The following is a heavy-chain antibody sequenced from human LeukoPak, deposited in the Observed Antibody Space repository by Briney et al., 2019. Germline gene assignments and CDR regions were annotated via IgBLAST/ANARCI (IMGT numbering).Heavy chain of an antibody. CDR1: GFTFSSYG. Sequence: PGGSLRLSCAASGFTFSSYGFHWVRQAPGKGLEWVAVIWYDGSNKYYADSVKGRFTISRGNSKNTLYLEMNSLRAEETAVYYCARDERSAFDYWGQGTLVTVSS. CDR2: IWYDGSNK. V-gene: IGHV3-33*08. J-gene: IGHJ4*02. CDR3: ARDERSAFDY.